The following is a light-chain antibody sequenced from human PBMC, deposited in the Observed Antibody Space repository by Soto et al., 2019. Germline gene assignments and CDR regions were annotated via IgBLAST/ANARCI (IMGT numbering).Light chain of an antibody. V-gene: IGKV2-24*01. CDR1: QSLEHSDGTTY. Sequence: DIVLTQTPLSSPVTLGQPASISCRSSQSLEHSDGTTYLSWLQQRPGQPPRLLIYKTSNRFSGVPGRFSGSGAGTDFTLKISRVEADDVGVYYCMQATEFPLTFGGGTKVEI. J-gene: IGKJ4*01. CDR2: KTS. CDR3: MQATEFPLT.